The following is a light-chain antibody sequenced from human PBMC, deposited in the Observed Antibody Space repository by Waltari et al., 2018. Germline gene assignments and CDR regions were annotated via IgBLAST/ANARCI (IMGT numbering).Light chain of an antibody. CDR3: MIWPSNGLGV. J-gene: IGLJ2*01. Sequence: QPVLTQPPSSSASPGESARLTCTLPSDINVGSYNIYLSQQKPGSPPRYLLYYYSDSDKGQGSGVPSRFSGSKDASANTGILLISGLQSEDEADYYCMIWPSNGLGVFGGGTKLTVL. CDR1: SDINVGSYN. CDR2: YYSDSDK. V-gene: IGLV5-37*01.